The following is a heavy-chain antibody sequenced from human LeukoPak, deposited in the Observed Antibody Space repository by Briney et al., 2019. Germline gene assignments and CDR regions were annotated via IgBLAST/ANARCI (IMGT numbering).Heavy chain of an antibody. CDR1: GFTFSSYE. V-gene: IGHV3-48*03. J-gene: IGHJ6*04. CDR3: ARDPAYYDILTGYYNYGMDV. CDR2: ISSSGSTI. D-gene: IGHD3-9*01. Sequence: GGSLRLSCAASGFTFSSYEMNWVRQAPGKGLEWVSYISSSGSTIYYADSVKGRFAISRDNAKNSLYLQMNSLRAEDTAVYYCARDPAYYDILTGYYNYGMDVWGKGTTVTVSS.